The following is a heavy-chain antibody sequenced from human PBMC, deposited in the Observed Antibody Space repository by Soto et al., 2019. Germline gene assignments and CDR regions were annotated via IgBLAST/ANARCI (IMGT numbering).Heavy chain of an antibody. J-gene: IGHJ5*02. CDR2: INPSGGSK. Sequence: ASVKVSCKASGYTFTSYYMHWVRQAPGQGLEWMGIINPSGGSKSYAQKFQGRVTMTRDTSTGTVYMELSSLRSEDTAVYYCARVVKKSYSGYAKGTYNWFDPWGQGTLVTVSS. V-gene: IGHV1-46*01. CDR1: GYTFTSYY. CDR3: ARVVKKSYSGYAKGTYNWFDP. D-gene: IGHD5-12*01.